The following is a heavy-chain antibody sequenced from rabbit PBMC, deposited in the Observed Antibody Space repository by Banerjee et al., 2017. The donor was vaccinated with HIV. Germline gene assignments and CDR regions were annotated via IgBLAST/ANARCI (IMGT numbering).Heavy chain of an antibody. Sequence: QEQLVESGGGLVKPEGSLTLTCTASGFTLSSAWMYWVRQAPGKGLEWIGCIDTSSGNTVYANWAKGRFTISKTSSTTVTLQMTSLTAADTATYFCARDLAGVIGWNFGLWGQGTLVTVS. CDR3: ARDLAGVIGWNFGL. CDR1: GFTLSSAW. V-gene: IGHV1S45*01. CDR2: IDTSSGNT. J-gene: IGHJ6*01. D-gene: IGHD4-1*01.